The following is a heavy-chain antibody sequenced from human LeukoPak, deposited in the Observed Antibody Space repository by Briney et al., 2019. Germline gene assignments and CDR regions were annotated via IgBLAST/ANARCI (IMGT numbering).Heavy chain of an antibody. CDR2: ISSSSSYI. J-gene: IGHJ6*03. Sequence: GGSLRLSCAASGFTFSTYSMNWVRQAPGKGLEWVSSISSSSSYIYYADSVKGRFTISRDNAKTSLYLQMNSLRAEDTAVYYCGRARGGGYPNYYFYMDVWGKGTTVTVSS. CDR1: GFTFSTYS. CDR3: GRARGGGYPNYYFYMDV. D-gene: IGHD3-16*01. V-gene: IGHV3-21*04.